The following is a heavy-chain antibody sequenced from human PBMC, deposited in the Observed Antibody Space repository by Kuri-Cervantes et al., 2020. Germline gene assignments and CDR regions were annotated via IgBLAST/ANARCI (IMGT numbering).Heavy chain of an antibody. CDR3: ASGFPLLRLLLEIPGENWFDP. D-gene: IGHD3-22*01. CDR1: GGSISSGGYS. CDR2: IYHSGST. Sequence: SETLSLTCAVSGGSISSGGYSWSWIRQPPGKGLEWIGYIYHSGSTYYNTSLKSRVTISVDRSKNQYSLKLSSVTAADTAVYYCASGFPLLRLLLEIPGENWFDPWGQGTLVTVSS. J-gene: IGHJ5*02. V-gene: IGHV4-30-2*01.